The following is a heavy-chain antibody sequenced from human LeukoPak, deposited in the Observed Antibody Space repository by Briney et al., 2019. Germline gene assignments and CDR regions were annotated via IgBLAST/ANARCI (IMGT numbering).Heavy chain of an antibody. V-gene: IGHV1-2*02. J-gene: IGHJ4*02. CDR3: ARANVGATVDFDY. Sequence: ASVKVSCKASGYTFTGYYIHWVRQAPGQGLEWMGWSNPSSGATNYAQMFQGRVTLTRDTSISTAYMEVSRLRSEDTAVYYCARANVGATVDFDYWGQGTLVTVSS. D-gene: IGHD1-26*01. CDR1: GYTFTGYY. CDR2: SNPSSGAT.